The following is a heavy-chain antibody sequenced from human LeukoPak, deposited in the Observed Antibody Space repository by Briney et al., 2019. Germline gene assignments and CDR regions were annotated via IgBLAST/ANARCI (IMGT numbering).Heavy chain of an antibody. CDR3: ATDLIWFGEASSAFDI. CDR2: FDPEDGET. V-gene: IGHV1-24*01. Sequence: GASVKVSCKVSGYTLTELSMHWVRQAPGKGLEWMGGFDPEDGETIYAQKFQGRVTMTEDTSTDTAYMELSSLRSEDTAVYYGATDLIWFGEASSAFDIWGQGTMVTVSS. D-gene: IGHD3-10*01. CDR1: GYTLTELS. J-gene: IGHJ3*02.